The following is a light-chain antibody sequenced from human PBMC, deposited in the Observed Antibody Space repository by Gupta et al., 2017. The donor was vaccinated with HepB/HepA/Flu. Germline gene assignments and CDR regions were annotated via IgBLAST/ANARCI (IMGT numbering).Light chain of an antibody. CDR3: QQYNNWPLT. CDR2: GAS. V-gene: IGKV3-15*01. J-gene: IGKJ4*01. Sequence: EIVMTQSPATLSASAGERATISCRASQSVSSNLAWYQQKPGQAPRLLIYGASTRATGIPARFSGSGSGTEFTLTISSLQSEDFAVYYCQQYNNWPLTFGGGTKVEIK. CDR1: QSVSSN.